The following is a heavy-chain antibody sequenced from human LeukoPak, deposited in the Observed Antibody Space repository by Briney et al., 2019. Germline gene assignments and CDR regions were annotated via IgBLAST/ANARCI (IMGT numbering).Heavy chain of an antibody. CDR2: MFYSGTT. CDR1: GGSISSYY. D-gene: IGHD6-13*01. V-gene: IGHV4-59*08. J-gene: IGHJ5*02. Sequence: SETLSLTCTVSGGSISSYYWSWIRQPPGKGLEWIGFMFYSGTTNYNPSLKSRVTISVDTSKNQLSLKLSPVTAADTAVYYCARLGAGNWFDPWGQGTLVTVSA. CDR3: ARLGAGNWFDP.